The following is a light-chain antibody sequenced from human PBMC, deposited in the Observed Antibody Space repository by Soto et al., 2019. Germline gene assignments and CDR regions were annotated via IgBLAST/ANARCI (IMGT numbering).Light chain of an antibody. J-gene: IGKJ3*01. V-gene: IGKV3-15*01. CDR2: GAS. CDR1: QSVSSN. CDR3: QQYNNWPFT. Sequence: EIVMTQSPATLSVSPGERATLSCRASQSVSSNLAWYQQKRGQTPRVLIYGASTRAADIPARFSGSGSGTEFTLTISSLQSEDFAVYYCQQYNNWPFTFGPGTKVDIK.